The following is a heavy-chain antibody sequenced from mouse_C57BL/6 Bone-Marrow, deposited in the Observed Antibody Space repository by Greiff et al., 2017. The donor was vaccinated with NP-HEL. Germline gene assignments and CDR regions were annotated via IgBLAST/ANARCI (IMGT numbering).Heavy chain of an antibody. Sequence: EVHLVESGGGLVKPGGSLKLSCAASGFTFSSYAMSWVRQTPEKRLEWVATISDGGSYTYYPDNVKGRFTISRDNAKNNLYLQMSHLKSEDTAMYYCARYSNWASWFAYWGQGTLVTVSA. J-gene: IGHJ3*01. V-gene: IGHV5-4*01. D-gene: IGHD2-5*01. CDR1: GFTFSSYA. CDR2: ISDGGSYT. CDR3: ARYSNWASWFAY.